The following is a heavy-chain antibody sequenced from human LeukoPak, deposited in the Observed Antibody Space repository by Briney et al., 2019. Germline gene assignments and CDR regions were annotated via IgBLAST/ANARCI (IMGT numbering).Heavy chain of an antibody. CDR1: GGSFSGYY. CDR3: ARARVPAALKGWFDP. V-gene: IGHV4-34*01. J-gene: IGHJ5*02. Sequence: SSETLSLTCAVYGGSFSGYYWSWIRQPPGKGLEWIGSIYYSGSTYYNPSLKSRVTISVDTSKNQFSLKLSSVTAADTAVYYCARARVPAALKGWFDPWGQGTLVTVSS. CDR2: IYYSGST. D-gene: IGHD2-2*01.